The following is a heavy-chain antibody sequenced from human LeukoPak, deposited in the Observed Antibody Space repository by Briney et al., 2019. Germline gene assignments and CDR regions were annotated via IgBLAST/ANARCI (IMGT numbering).Heavy chain of an antibody. V-gene: IGHV1-2*02. Sequence: ASVKVSCKASGYTFTGYYMHWVRQAPGQGLEWMGWINPNSGGTNYAQKFQGRVTMTRDTSISTAYMELSGLRSDDTAVYYCARTYYDFWSGYQPSNWFDPWGQGTLVTVSS. D-gene: IGHD3-3*01. CDR1: GYTFTGYY. J-gene: IGHJ5*02. CDR2: INPNSGGT. CDR3: ARTYYDFWSGYQPSNWFDP.